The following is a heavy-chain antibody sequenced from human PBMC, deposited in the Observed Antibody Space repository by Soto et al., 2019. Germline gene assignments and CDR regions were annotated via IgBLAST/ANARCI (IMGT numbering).Heavy chain of an antibody. D-gene: IGHD3-3*01. CDR3: AFTIFGVVILDP. J-gene: IGHJ5*02. CDR2: ISAYNGNT. CDR1: GYTFTSYG. Sequence: QVQLVQSGAEVQTPGASVKVSCKASGYTFTSYGISWVRQAPGQGLEWMGWISAYNGNTKYAQKFQGRVTMTTDTSRSTAYMELRSLRSDDTAVYYCAFTIFGVVILDPWGQGTLVTVSS. V-gene: IGHV1-18*01.